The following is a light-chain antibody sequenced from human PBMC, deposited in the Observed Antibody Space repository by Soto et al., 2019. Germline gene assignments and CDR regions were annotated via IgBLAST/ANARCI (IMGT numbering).Light chain of an antibody. CDR2: GAS. V-gene: IGKV3-11*01. Sequence: EIVLTQSPATLSLSPGERATLSCRASQSVSRSLAWYQQKPGQAPRLLIYGASNRATGIPARFSGSGSGTDLTLTISSREPEDCAVYYWQHRSSWRDLTFGGGTKVEIK. J-gene: IGKJ4*01. CDR1: QSVSRS. CDR3: QHRSSWRDLT.